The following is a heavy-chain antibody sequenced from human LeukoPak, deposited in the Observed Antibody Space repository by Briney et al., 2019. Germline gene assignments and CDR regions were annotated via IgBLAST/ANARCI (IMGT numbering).Heavy chain of an antibody. J-gene: IGHJ6*02. Sequence: GGSLRLSCAASGFTFSDYTMSWVCQAPGKGLEWVSSISTTSNYIYYADSVKGRFTISRDNAKNSLYLQMNSLRAEDTAVYYCARDHQYSTGMDVWGQGTTVTVSS. CDR2: ISTTSNYI. D-gene: IGHD6-6*01. CDR1: GFTFSDYT. V-gene: IGHV3-21*01. CDR3: ARDHQYSTGMDV.